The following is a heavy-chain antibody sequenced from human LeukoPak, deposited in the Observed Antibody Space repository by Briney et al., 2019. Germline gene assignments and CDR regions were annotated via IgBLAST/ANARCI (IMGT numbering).Heavy chain of an antibody. CDR2: INPNSGGT. J-gene: IGHJ4*02. V-gene: IGHV1-2*02. CDR1: GYTFSGYY. D-gene: IGHD3-3*01. Sequence: ASVKVSCKASGYTFSGYYMHWVRQAPGQGLEWVGWINPNSGGTNYAQKFQGRVTMTRDTSISTAYMELSRLTSDDTAVYYCARSEGVLLPLYWGQGILVTVSS. CDR3: ARSEGVLLPLY.